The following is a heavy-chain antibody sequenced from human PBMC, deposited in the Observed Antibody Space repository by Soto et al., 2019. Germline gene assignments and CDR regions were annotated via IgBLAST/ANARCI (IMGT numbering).Heavy chain of an antibody. D-gene: IGHD3-10*01. V-gene: IGHV4-59*01. J-gene: IGHJ4*02. CDR3: ARESYYGSGATVVAY. CDR2: IYYSGTT. CDR1: GGSISNYY. Sequence: SETLSLTCTVSGGSISNYYWSWIRQSPGKGLEWIGYIYYSGTTSYNPSLNSRVTMSVDTSKNQFSLKVNSVTAADTAVYYCARESYYGSGATVVAYWGQGTLVTVPQ.